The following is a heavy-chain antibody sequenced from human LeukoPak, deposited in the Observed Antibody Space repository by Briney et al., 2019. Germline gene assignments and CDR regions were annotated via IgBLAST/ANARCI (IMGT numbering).Heavy chain of an antibody. V-gene: IGHV4-59*01. Sequence: PSETLSLTCTVSGGSISSYNWSWGRQPPGKGREWMVYIYYTRSSNYTPSLKSQVPISLNPSTNQFSLKLSSVPAADTAVYYCARVTGYMIEDYFDYWGQGTLVTVSS. CDR3: ARVTGYMIEDYFDY. CDR1: GGSISSYN. D-gene: IGHD3-22*01. CDR2: IYYTRSS. J-gene: IGHJ4*02.